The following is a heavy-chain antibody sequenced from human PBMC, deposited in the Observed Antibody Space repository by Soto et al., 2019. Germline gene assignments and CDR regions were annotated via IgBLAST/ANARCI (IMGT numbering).Heavy chain of an antibody. CDR1: GGTFSSYT. J-gene: IGHJ3*02. Sequence: SVKVSCKASGGTFSSYTISWVRQAPGQGLEWMGRIIPILGIANYAQKFQGRVTITADKSTSTAYMELSSLRSEDTAVYYCARELELHDAFDIWGQGTMVTVSS. V-gene: IGHV1-69*04. CDR2: IIPILGIA. CDR3: ARELELHDAFDI. D-gene: IGHD1-7*01.